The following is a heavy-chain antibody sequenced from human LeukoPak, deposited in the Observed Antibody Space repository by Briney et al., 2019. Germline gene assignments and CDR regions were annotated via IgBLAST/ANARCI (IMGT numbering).Heavy chain of an antibody. CDR1: GFTFNRFT. Sequence: PGGSLGLSCDTSGFTFNRFTMSWVRQAPGKGLEWVSAISGSGGSTYYADSVKGRFTISRDNSKNTLYLQMNSLRAEDTAVYYCAKDHFQDFWSGYYPHPFDYWGQGTLVTVSS. J-gene: IGHJ4*02. D-gene: IGHD3-3*01. V-gene: IGHV3-23*01. CDR3: AKDHFQDFWSGYYPHPFDY. CDR2: ISGSGGST.